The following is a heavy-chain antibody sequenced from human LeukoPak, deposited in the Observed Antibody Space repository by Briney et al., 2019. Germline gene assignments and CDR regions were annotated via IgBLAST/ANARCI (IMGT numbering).Heavy chain of an antibody. Sequence: SVKVSCKASGVIFSNFAFNWVRQAPGQGLEWMGRIIPILDLAHFTQKFQGRLTITADKSTNTGYMELSSLTAEDTAVYYCATPSRTEGGDYGVCWGQGTLVTVSS. CDR2: IIPILDLA. D-gene: IGHD4-17*01. J-gene: IGHJ4*02. CDR3: ATPSRTEGGDYGVC. V-gene: IGHV1-69*04. CDR1: GVIFSNFA.